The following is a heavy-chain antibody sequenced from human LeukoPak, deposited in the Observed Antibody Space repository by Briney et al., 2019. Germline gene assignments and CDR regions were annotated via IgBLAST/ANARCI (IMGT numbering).Heavy chain of an antibody. CDR1: GFPFRSYW. Sequence: TGGSLRLSCAASGFPFRSYWMHWVRQPPGKGMVWVSSINSDGSSRSYADSVKGRFTISRDNAKNTLYLQMNSLRVEDTAVYYCARAYFDNSGYYVGYWGQGSLVTVSA. J-gene: IGHJ4*02. V-gene: IGHV3-74*01. CDR2: INSDGSSR. D-gene: IGHD3-22*01. CDR3: ARAYFDNSGYYVGY.